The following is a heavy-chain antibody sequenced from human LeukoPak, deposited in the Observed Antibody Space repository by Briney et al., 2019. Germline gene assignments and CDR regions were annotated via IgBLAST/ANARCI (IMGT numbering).Heavy chain of an antibody. J-gene: IGHJ4*02. V-gene: IGHV3-23*01. Sequence: PGGSLRLSCAASGFTFSDFDMSWVRQAPGKGLEWVSAISGGGDRTYYADSVKGRFAISRDNSQNTLYLQMNSLRAEDTAVYYCARDYADYVGYFFFDYWGQGTLVTVSS. CDR3: ARDYADYVGYFFFDY. CDR2: ISGGGDRT. D-gene: IGHD4-17*01. CDR1: GFTFSDFD.